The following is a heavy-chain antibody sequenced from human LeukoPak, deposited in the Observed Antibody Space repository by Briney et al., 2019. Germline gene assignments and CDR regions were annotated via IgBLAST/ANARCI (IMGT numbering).Heavy chain of an antibody. CDR3: ARLSSGWYPGFDFDY. J-gene: IGHJ4*02. Sequence: GESLKISCKGPGSSFTSYWIGWVRQMPGKGLGWRGIIYPGDSDTRYSPSFQGQVTISADKSISTAYLQWSSLKASDTAMYYCARLSSGWYPGFDFDYWGQGTLVTVS. CDR2: IYPGDSDT. V-gene: IGHV5-51*01. D-gene: IGHD6-19*01. CDR1: GSSFTSYW.